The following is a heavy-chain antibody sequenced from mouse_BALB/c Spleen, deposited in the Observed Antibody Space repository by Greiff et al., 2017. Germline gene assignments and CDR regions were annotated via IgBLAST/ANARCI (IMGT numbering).Heavy chain of an antibody. CDR2: ISSGGST. V-gene: IGHV5-6-5*01. D-gene: IGHD1-2*01. CDR1: GFTFSSYA. J-gene: IGHJ4*01. CDR3: ARGGGTTAPYYYAMDY. Sequence: EVQRVESGGGLVKPGGSLKLSCAASGFTFSSYAMSWVRQTPEKRLEWVASISSGGSTYYPDSVKGRFTISRDNARNILYLQMSSLRSEDTAMYYCARGGGTTAPYYYAMDYWGQGTAVTVSS.